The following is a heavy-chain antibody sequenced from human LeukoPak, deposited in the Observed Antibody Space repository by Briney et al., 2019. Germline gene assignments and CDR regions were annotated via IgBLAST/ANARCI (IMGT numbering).Heavy chain of an antibody. V-gene: IGHV4-61*08. J-gene: IGHJ4*02. CDR2: IYYSGST. Sequence: SETLSLTCTVSGGSISSGDYYWSWIRQPPGKGLEWIGYIYYSGSTNYNPSLKSRVTISVDTSKNQFSLKLSSVTAADTAVYYCARARSGYYPDYWGQGTLVTVSS. CDR3: ARARSGYYPDY. CDR1: GGSISSGDYY. D-gene: IGHD3-3*01.